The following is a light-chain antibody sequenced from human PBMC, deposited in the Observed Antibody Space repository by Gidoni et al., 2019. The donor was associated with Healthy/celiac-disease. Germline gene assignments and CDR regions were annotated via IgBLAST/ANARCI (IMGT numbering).Light chain of an antibody. CDR3: QQRSNWPPLT. Sequence: IVLTQAPATLSLSPGERATLSCRASQSVSSYFAWYQQKPGQAPRLLIYDASNRATGIPARFSGSGSGTDFTLTISSLEPEDFAVYYCQQRSNWPPLTFXGXTKVEIK. CDR1: QSVSSY. V-gene: IGKV3-11*01. J-gene: IGKJ4*01. CDR2: DAS.